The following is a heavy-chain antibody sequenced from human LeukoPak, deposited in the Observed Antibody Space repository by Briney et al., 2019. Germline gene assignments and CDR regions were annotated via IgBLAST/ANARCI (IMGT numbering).Heavy chain of an antibody. CDR3: ATMIFGGGFDY. CDR1: GFTSSSYW. D-gene: IGHD3/OR15-3a*01. CDR2: IKEDGGEE. V-gene: IGHV3-7*01. J-gene: IGHJ4*02. Sequence: GGSLRLSCVASGFTSSSYWMSWVRQAPGKGLEWVANIKEDGGEENYVDSVKGRFTISRDNAKKSLYLQMNSLRAEDTALYYCATMIFGGGFDYWGQGTLVTVSS.